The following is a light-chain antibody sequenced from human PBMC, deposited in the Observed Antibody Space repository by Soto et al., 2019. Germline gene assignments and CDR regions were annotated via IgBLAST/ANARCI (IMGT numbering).Light chain of an antibody. CDR1: QSVSSNY. V-gene: IGKV3-20*01. CDR3: QQYGSSPGT. CDR2: GAS. J-gene: IGKJ1*01. Sequence: EIVLTQSPGTLSLSPGERGTLSCRASQSVSSNYLAWYQQKPGQAPRLLIYGASSRATGILDRFSGSGSGTDFTLTISRLEPEDFAVYYCQQYGSSPGTFGQGTKVEIK.